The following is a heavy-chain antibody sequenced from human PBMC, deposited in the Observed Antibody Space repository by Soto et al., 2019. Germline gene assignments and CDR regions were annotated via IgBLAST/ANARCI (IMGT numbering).Heavy chain of an antibody. D-gene: IGHD3-22*01. CDR3: AVWYYYDSSGYKGYYFDY. CDR1: GYSFTSYL. V-gene: IGHV5-51*01. J-gene: IGHJ4*02. Sequence: GDSLPISCHASGYSFTSYLIVWVRQMPGKGLEWMGIIYPGDSNTRYSPSFQGQVTISADKSISTAYLQWSSLQASDTAMYYCAVWYYYDSSGYKGYYFDYWGQGTLVNVSS. CDR2: IYPGDSNT.